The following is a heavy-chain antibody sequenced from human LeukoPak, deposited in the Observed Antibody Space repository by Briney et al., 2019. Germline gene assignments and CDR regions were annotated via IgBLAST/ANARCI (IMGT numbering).Heavy chain of an antibody. CDR1: GFRFSNFG. CDR3: AKDKPYGSGIDH. V-gene: IGHV3-30*18. J-gene: IGHJ4*02. Sequence: GRSLRLSCAASGFRFSNFGMHWVRQAPGKGLEWVAIITFDGGNKYYIDSVQGRFTISRDNSKNTVYLQMDSLRPEDTAVYYCAKDKPYGSGIDHWGQGALVTVSS. CDR2: ITFDGGNK. D-gene: IGHD5-24*01.